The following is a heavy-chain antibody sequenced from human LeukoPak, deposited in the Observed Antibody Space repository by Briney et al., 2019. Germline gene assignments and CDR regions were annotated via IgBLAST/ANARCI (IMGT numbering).Heavy chain of an antibody. CDR2: IYHTGST. CDR1: GVSVSSGNYF. J-gene: IGHJ4*02. Sequence: PSQTLSLTCTVSGVSVSSGNYFWSWIRQHPGKGVEWIGYIYHTGSTYYNPSLKSRVTISADTSKNQFSLKLGSLTAADTAVYYCARSMYERSGLVFDYWGQGTLVTVSS. V-gene: IGHV4-30-4*08. D-gene: IGHD3-22*01. CDR3: ARSMYERSGLVFDY.